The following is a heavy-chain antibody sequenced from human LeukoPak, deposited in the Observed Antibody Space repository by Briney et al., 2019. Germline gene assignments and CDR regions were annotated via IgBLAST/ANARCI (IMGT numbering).Heavy chain of an antibody. V-gene: IGHV4-39*01. CDR3: ARQKASGSYYKVLNWFDP. J-gene: IGHJ5*02. D-gene: IGHD3-10*01. Sequence: PSETLSLTCTVSGVSISSSSYYWGWIRQPPGKGLEWIGSSYYSGSTYYNPSLKSRVTISVDTSKNQFSLKLSSVTAADTAVYYCARQKASGSYYKVLNWFDPWGQGTLVTVSS. CDR1: GVSISSSSYY. CDR2: SYYSGST.